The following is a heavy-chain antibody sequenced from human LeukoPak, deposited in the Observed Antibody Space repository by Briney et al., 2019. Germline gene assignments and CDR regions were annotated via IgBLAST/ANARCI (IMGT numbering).Heavy chain of an antibody. CDR3: AKDVEAY. CDR2: IRYDGSNK. J-gene: IGHJ4*02. Sequence: GGSLRLSCATSGFTLSTSDMHWVRQAPGKGLEWVAFIRYDGSNKNYADSVKGRFTISRDNSKNTLFLQMNSLTPEDTAMYYCAKDVEAYWSQGTLVTVSS. CDR1: GFTLSTSD. D-gene: IGHD2-21*01. V-gene: IGHV3-30*02.